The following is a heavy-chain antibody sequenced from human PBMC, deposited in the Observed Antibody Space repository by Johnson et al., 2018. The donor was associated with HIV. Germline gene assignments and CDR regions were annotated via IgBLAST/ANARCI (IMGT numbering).Heavy chain of an antibody. CDR1: GFTFDDYG. J-gene: IGHJ3*02. D-gene: IGHD6-19*01. CDR2: IYWNGVRT. V-gene: IGHV3-20*04. CDR3: ARRAVAGAFDI. Sequence: VQLVESGGGVVRPGGSLRLSCAASGFTFDDYGMSWVRQAPGKGLEWVSGIYWNGVRTGYGDSVKGRFTISRDNAKNSLYLHMNSLRAEDTAVYYCARRAVAGAFDIWGQGTMVTVSS.